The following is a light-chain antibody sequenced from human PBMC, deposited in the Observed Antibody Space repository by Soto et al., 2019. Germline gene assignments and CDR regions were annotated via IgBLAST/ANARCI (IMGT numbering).Light chain of an antibody. CDR3: QQTYTTPEIT. Sequence: DIQITHSPSSLSASVGDRVTITCRASQSISIYLNWYQLKPWKAPNLLMYGASYLKSGVPTRFSGSGSGTDFTLTISSLQPEDFAIYYCQQTYTTPEITFGQGTRLEIK. CDR2: GAS. CDR1: QSISIY. V-gene: IGKV1-39*01. J-gene: IGKJ5*01.